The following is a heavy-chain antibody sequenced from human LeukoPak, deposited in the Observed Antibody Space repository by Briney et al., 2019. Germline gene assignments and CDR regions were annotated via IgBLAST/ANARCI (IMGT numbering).Heavy chain of an antibody. D-gene: IGHD2-21*02. J-gene: IGHJ4*02. CDR2: IRYDGSNK. V-gene: IGHV3-30*02. CDR1: GFTFSSYG. CDR3: AKDRGDWNGYYFDY. Sequence: GGSLRLSCAASGFTFSSYGMHWVRQAPGKGLEWVAFIRYDGSNKYYADSVKGRFTISRDNSKNTLYLQMNSLRAEDTAVYYCAKDRGDWNGYYFDYWGQGTLVTVSS.